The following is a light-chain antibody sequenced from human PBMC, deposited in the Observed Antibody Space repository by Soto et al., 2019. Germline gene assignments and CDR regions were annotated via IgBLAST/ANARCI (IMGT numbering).Light chain of an antibody. CDR2: RNN. Sequence: VLTQPPSASGTPGQRVTISCSGSSSNIGSNYVYWYQQLPGTAPKLLIYRNNQRPSGVPDRFSGSKSGTSASLAISGLRSEDEADYYCAAWDDSLSGRYVFGTGTKVTVL. CDR1: SSNIGSNY. J-gene: IGLJ1*01. V-gene: IGLV1-47*01. CDR3: AAWDDSLSGRYV.